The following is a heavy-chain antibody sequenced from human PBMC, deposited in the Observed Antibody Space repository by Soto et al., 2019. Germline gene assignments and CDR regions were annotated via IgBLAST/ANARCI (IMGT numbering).Heavy chain of an antibody. CDR2: IYHTGTT. Sequence: TLSLTCSVSGCSISSIDYFWSWIRQPPGKGLEWIGFIYHTGTTYYNPSLRSRVTISIDTSKSQFSMKLNSVTAADTAVYYCARVMAAMQNWLDPWGQGTLVTVSS. CDR3: ARVMAAMQNWLDP. J-gene: IGHJ5*02. V-gene: IGHV4-30-4*01. D-gene: IGHD2-2*01. CDR1: GCSISSIDYF.